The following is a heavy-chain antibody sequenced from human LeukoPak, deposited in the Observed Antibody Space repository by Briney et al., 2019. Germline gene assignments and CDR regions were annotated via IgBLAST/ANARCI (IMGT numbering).Heavy chain of an antibody. V-gene: IGHV4-59*01. Sequence: SETLSPTCTVSGGSISSYYWSWIRQPPGKGLEWIGYIYYSGSTNYNPSLKSRVTISVDTSKNQSSLKLSSVTAADTAVYYCARGGGGSCCNFDYWGQGTLVTVSS. CDR2: IYYSGST. J-gene: IGHJ4*02. D-gene: IGHD2-15*01. CDR1: GGSISSYY. CDR3: ARGGGGSCCNFDY.